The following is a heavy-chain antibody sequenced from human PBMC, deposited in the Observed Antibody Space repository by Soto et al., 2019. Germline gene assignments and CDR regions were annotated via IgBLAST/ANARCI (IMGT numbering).Heavy chain of an antibody. CDR3: TGEVASGY. V-gene: IGHV3-30*03. CDR1: GFTVSTYG. D-gene: IGHD2-8*02. Sequence: QVQLVESGGGVVQPGRSLRLSCAVSGFTVSTYGMHWVRQAPGKGLEWVAVISRDGGTKYYADSVKGRFTISRDNSRNRLLLEMNSLRGDDMALYYCTGEVASGYWGQGTLVTVSS. J-gene: IGHJ4*02. CDR2: ISRDGGTK.